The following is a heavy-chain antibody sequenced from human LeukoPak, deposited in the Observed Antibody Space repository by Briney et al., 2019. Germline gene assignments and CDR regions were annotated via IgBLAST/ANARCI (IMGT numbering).Heavy chain of an antibody. CDR3: ARGLHFGFDP. V-gene: IGHV1-18*01. J-gene: IGHJ5*02. CDR1: GYTFNSYS. CDR2: ISTYNGNT. D-gene: IGHD5-18*01. Sequence: ASVKVSCTAFGYTFNSYSINWVRQAPGQGLEWMGWISTYNGNTKSAQRLQDRVTMTKDTSTSIAYMELRSLRSDDTAVYYCARGLHFGFDPWGQGTLVTVSS.